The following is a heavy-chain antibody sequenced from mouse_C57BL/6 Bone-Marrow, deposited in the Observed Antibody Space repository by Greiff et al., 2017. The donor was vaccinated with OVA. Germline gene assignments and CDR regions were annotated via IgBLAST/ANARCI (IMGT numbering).Heavy chain of an antibody. D-gene: IGHD2-12*01. CDR3: ARSGDCSYAFAY. V-gene: IGHV1-53*01. CDR2: INPSNGGA. CDR1: GYTFTSYW. Sequence: QVQLQQPGTELVKPGASVKLSCKASGYTFTSYWMHWVKLRPGQGLEWIGIINPSNGGANYYEKFMSKATLTVDKSSSTAYMQLSSLTSEDAAVDNCARSGDCSYAFAYWGQGTLVTVSA. J-gene: IGHJ3*01.